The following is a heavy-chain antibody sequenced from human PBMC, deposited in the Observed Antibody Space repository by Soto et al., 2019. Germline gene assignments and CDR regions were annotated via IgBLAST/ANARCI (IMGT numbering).Heavy chain of an antibody. J-gene: IGHJ4*02. V-gene: IGHV1-69*01. CDR1: GGTFSSYA. Sequence: QVQLVQSGAEVKKPGSSVKVSCKASGGTFSSYAISWVRQAPGQGLEWMGGIIPIFGTANYAQKFQGRVTITADESTSTAYMVLSSLRSEDTAVYYCASRALTYYDSSGYYYVPFDYWGQGALVTVSS. CDR2: IIPIFGTA. D-gene: IGHD3-22*01. CDR3: ASRALTYYDSSGYYYVPFDY.